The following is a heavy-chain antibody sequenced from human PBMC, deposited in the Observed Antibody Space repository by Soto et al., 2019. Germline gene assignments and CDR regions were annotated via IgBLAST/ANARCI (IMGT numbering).Heavy chain of an antibody. CDR3: ARVPQRGSSSWYDFDY. V-gene: IGHV1-18*04. D-gene: IGHD6-13*01. CDR2: ISAYNGNT. CDR1: GYTFTSYG. Sequence: ASVKVSCKASGYTFTSYGISWVRQAPGQGLEWMGWISAYNGNTNYAQKLQGRVTMTTDTSTSTAYMELRSLRSDDTAVYYCARVPQRGSSSWYDFDYWGRGTLVTVSS. J-gene: IGHJ4*02.